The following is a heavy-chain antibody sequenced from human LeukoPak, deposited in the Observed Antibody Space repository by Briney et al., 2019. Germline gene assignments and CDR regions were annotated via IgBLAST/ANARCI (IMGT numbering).Heavy chain of an antibody. J-gene: IGHJ4*02. CDR1: GYTFTSYY. CDR2: INPSGGST. V-gene: IGHV1-46*01. CDR3: ATSSYSSGWSFDY. Sequence: ASVKVSCKASGYTFTSYYMHWVRQAPGQGLEWMGIINPSGGSTSYAQKFQGRVTMTEDTSTDTAYMELSSLRSEDTAVYYCATSSYSSGWSFDYWGQGTLVTVSS. D-gene: IGHD6-19*01.